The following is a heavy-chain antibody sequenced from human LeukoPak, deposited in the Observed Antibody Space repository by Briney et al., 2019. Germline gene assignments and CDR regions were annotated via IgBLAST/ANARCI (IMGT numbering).Heavy chain of an antibody. CDR3: ARAQYSSSSPYYYYMDV. V-gene: IGHV3-7*03. Sequence: GGSLRLSCAASGFTFSSYWMSWVRQAPGKGLEWVANIKQDGSEKYYVDSVEGRFTISRDNAKNSLYLQMNSLRAEDTAVYYCARAQYSSSSPYYYYMDVWGKGTTVTVSS. J-gene: IGHJ6*03. CDR1: GFTFSSYW. CDR2: IKQDGSEK. D-gene: IGHD6-6*01.